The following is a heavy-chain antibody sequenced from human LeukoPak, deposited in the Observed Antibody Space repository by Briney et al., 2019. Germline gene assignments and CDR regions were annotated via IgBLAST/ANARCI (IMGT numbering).Heavy chain of an antibody. D-gene: IGHD3-22*01. CDR2: ISGSGGST. Sequence: SGGSPRLSCAASGFTFSSYAMSWVRQAPGKGLEWVSAISGSGGSTYYADSVKGRFTISRDNSKNTLYLQMNSLRAEDTAVYYCAKLLGDSSGYSPIGYWGQGTLVTVSS. J-gene: IGHJ4*02. V-gene: IGHV3-23*01. CDR3: AKLLGDSSGYSPIGY. CDR1: GFTFSSYA.